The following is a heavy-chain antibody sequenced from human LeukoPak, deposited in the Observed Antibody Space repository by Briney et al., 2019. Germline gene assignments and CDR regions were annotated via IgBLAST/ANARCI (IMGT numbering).Heavy chain of an antibody. Sequence: LTGGSLRLPCAASGLTFRNYGMHWVRQAPGKGLEWVAVIWYDGSNQYYVDSVKGRFTVSRDKAKNTLYLQMNSLRAEDTAVYYCTKARYSNAWDYSDYWGQGTLVTVSS. CDR3: TKARYSNAWDYSDY. D-gene: IGHD6-19*01. J-gene: IGHJ4*02. V-gene: IGHV3-33*03. CDR2: IWYDGSNQ. CDR1: GLTFRNYG.